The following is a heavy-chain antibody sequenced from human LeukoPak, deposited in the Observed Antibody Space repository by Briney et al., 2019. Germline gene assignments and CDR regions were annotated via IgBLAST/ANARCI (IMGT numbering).Heavy chain of an antibody. Sequence: GGSLRLSCVVSGFTFSSYAMSWVRQAPGKGLEWVSVISGSGGSTDYADSVKGRFTISRDNSKNTLNLQMNSLRAEDTAVYYCAKDRYSSGQHYFYYWGQGTLVTVSS. CDR2: ISGSGGST. V-gene: IGHV3-23*01. CDR1: GFTFSSYA. D-gene: IGHD6-19*01. J-gene: IGHJ4*02. CDR3: AKDRYSSGQHYFYY.